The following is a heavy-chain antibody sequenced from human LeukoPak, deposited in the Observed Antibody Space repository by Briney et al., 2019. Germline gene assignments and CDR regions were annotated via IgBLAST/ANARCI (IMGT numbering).Heavy chain of an antibody. CDR1: GFTVSSNY. Sequence: GGSLRLSCAASGFTVSSNYMSWVRQAPGKGLEWVSVIYSGGSTYYADSVKGRFTISRDNSKNTLYLQMNSLRAEDTAVYYCAKDSQLLRYFDYWGQGTLVTVSS. D-gene: IGHD3-9*01. V-gene: IGHV3-66*01. CDR3: AKDSQLLRYFDY. CDR2: IYSGGST. J-gene: IGHJ4*02.